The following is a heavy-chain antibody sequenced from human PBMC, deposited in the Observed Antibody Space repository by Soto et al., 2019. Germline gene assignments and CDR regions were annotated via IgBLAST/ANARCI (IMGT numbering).Heavy chain of an antibody. V-gene: IGHV3-13*01. CDR3: ARAALRSNCYYYYMDV. D-gene: IGHD3-3*01. Sequence: EVQLVESGGGLVQPGGSLRLSCAASGFTFSSYDMHWVRQATGKGLEWVSAIGTAGDTYYPGSVKGRFTISRENAKNSLYLKMNSLRAGDTAVYYCARAALRSNCYYYYMDVWGKGTTVTVSS. CDR2: IGTAGDT. J-gene: IGHJ6*03. CDR1: GFTFSSYD.